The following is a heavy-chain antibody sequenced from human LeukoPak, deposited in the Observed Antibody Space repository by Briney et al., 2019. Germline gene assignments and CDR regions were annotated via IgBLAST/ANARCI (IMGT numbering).Heavy chain of an antibody. V-gene: IGHV1-2*02. CDR3: ARADPFFDSSGYHYAFDI. CDR1: GYTFTGYY. CDR2: INPNSGGT. Sequence: RASVKVSCKASGYTFTGYYMHWVQQAPGQGLEWMGWINPNSGGTNYAQKFQGRVTMTRDTSISTAYMELSRLRSDDTAVYYCARADPFFDSSGYHYAFDIWGRGTMVTVSS. D-gene: IGHD3-22*01. J-gene: IGHJ3*02.